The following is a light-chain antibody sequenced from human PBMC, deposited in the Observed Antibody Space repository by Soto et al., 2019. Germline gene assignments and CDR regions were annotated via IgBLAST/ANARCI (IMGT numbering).Light chain of an antibody. Sequence: EIVLTQSPGTLSLSPGERATLSCRASQSVRTYLSYVAWYQQRPGQAPRLLIYDASSRATGIPDRFSGSGSGTDFTLTISRLEPEDFAVYYCQQHGTSPITFGQGTRLEIK. CDR2: DAS. J-gene: IGKJ5*01. CDR1: QSVRTYLSY. CDR3: QQHGTSPIT. V-gene: IGKV3-20*01.